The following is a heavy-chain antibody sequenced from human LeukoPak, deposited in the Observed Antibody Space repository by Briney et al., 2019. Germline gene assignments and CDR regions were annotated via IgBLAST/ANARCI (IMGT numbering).Heavy chain of an antibody. CDR1: GFTFSSYA. J-gene: IGHJ4*02. V-gene: IGHV3-30*04. Sequence: GGSLRLSCAASGFTFSSYAMHWVRQAPGKGLEWVAVISYDGSNKYYADSVKGRFTISRDNSKNTLYLQMNSLRAEDTAVYYCAKDLDQPNDYWGQGTLVTVSS. D-gene: IGHD2-2*01. CDR3: AKDLDQPNDY. CDR2: ISYDGSNK.